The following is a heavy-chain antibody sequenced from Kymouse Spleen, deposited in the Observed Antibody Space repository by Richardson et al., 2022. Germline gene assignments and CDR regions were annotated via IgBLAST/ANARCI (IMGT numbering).Heavy chain of an antibody. CDR1: GGSFSGYY. CDR2: INHSGST. Sequence: QVQLQQWGAGLLKPSETLSLTCAVYGGSFSGYYWSWIRQPPGKGLEWIGEINHSGSTNYNPSLKSRVTISVDTSKNQFSLKLSSVTAADTAVYYCARGPGYCSSTSCYEGDYYYGMDVWGQGTTVTVSS. V-gene: IGHV4-34*01. D-gene: IGHD2-2*02. J-gene: IGHJ6*02. CDR3: ARGPGYCSSTSCYEGDYYYGMDV.